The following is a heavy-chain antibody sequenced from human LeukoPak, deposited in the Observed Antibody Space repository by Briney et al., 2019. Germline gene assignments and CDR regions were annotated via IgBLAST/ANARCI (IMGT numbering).Heavy chain of an antibody. CDR3: ARDHPTHNQGYSSSLGY. V-gene: IGHV3-33*01. D-gene: IGHD6-13*01. J-gene: IGHJ4*02. CDR1: GFTFSSYG. CDR2: IWYDGSNK. Sequence: GRSLRLSCAASGFTFSSYGMHWVRQAPGKGLEWVAVIWYDGSNKYYADSVKGRFTISRDNSKNTLYLQMNSLRAEDTAVYYCARDHPTHNQGYSSSLGYWGQGTLVTVSS.